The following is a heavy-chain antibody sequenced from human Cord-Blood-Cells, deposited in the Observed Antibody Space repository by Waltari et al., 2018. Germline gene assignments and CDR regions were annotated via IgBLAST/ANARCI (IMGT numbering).Heavy chain of an antibody. V-gene: IGHV3-30*02. Sequence: VQLVESGGGVVQPGGSLRPSCAAPGFTFSSYGMHWVSQAPGKGLEWVAFIRYDGSNKYYADSVKGRFTISRDNSKNTLYLQMNSLRAEDTAVYYCAKWGVVPAAMGFDYWGQGTLVTVSS. CDR2: IRYDGSNK. CDR3: AKWGVVPAAMGFDY. J-gene: IGHJ4*02. CDR1: GFTFSSYG. D-gene: IGHD2-2*01.